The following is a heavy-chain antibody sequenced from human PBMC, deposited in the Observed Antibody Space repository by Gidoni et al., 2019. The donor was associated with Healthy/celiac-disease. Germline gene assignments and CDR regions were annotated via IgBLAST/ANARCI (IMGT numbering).Heavy chain of an antibody. CDR1: GGSFSGYY. Sequence: QVQLQQWGAGLLKPSETLSLTCAVSGGSFSGYYWSGIRQPPGKGLEWIGEINHSGSTNYNPSLKSRVTISVDTSKNQFSLKLSSVTAADTAVYYCARAGYSSGIDYWGQGTLVTVSS. V-gene: IGHV4-34*01. CDR3: ARAGYSSGIDY. D-gene: IGHD6-19*01. J-gene: IGHJ4*02. CDR2: INHSGST.